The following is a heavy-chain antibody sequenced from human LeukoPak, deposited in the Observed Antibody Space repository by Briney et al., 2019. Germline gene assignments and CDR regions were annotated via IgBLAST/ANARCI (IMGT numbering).Heavy chain of an antibody. CDR2: ISGSGGST. Sequence: PGGSLRLSCAASGSTFSSYGMSWVRRAPGKGLEWVSAISGSGGSTYYADSVKGRFTISRDNSKNTLYLQMNSLRAEDTAVYYCAGVRPGQIAAAGTVSEPFDYWGQGTLVTVSS. V-gene: IGHV3-23*01. CDR1: GSTFSSYG. D-gene: IGHD6-13*01. J-gene: IGHJ4*02. CDR3: AGVRPGQIAAAGTVSEPFDY.